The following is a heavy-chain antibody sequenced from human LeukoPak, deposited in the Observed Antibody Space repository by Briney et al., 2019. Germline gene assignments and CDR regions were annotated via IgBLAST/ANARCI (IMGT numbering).Heavy chain of an antibody. J-gene: IGHJ6*03. V-gene: IGHV4-39*01. D-gene: IGHD4-23*01. CDR1: GGSISSSSYY. CDR2: IYYSGST. CDR3: ARLHYGGNYGYYYYYMDV. Sequence: SETLSLTCTVSGGSISSSSYYWGWIRQPPGKGLEWIGSIYYSGSTYYNPSLKSRVTISVDTSKNQFSLKLSSVTAADTAVYFCARLHYGGNYGYYYYYMDVWGKGTTVTISS.